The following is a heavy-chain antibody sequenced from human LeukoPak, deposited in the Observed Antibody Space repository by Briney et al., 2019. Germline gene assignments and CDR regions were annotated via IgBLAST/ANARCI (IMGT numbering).Heavy chain of an antibody. CDR1: GGSISSSSYY. D-gene: IGHD3-22*01. CDR2: IYYSGST. V-gene: IGHV4-39*07. CDR3: ARVQDSSGYQVDY. J-gene: IGHJ4*02. Sequence: PSQTLSLTCTVSGGSISSSSYYWGWIRQPPGKGLEWIGSIYYSGSTYYNPSLKSRVTISVDTSKNQFSLKLSSVTAADTAVYYCARVQDSSGYQVDYWGQGTLVTVSS.